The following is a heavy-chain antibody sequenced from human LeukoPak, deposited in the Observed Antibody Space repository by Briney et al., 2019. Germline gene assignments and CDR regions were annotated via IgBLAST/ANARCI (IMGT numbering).Heavy chain of an antibody. CDR1: GFNFLNYG. Sequence: GGSLRLSCAASGFNFLNYGMSWVRQAPGKGLEWVSALSVSGSKTYYADSVKGRFTISRDTSKNTLYLQMNSLRAEDTAVYYCSKGSGWRGGLDVWGQGTTVTVSS. J-gene: IGHJ6*02. CDR2: LSVSGSKT. CDR3: SKGSGWRGGLDV. V-gene: IGHV3-23*01. D-gene: IGHD6-19*01.